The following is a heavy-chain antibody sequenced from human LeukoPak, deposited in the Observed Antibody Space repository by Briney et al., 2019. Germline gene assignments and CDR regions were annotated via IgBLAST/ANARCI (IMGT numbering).Heavy chain of an antibody. CDR3: AKDLFSTYYYDSSGSSFDY. D-gene: IGHD3-22*01. CDR1: GFTFSSYA. CDR2: IWYDGSNT. V-gene: IGHV3-33*06. J-gene: IGHJ4*02. Sequence: GRSLRLSCAASGFTFSSYAMHWVRQAPGKGLEWVAVIWYDGSNTYYADSVKGRFTISRDNSKNTLYLQMNSLRAEDTAVYYCAKDLFSTYYYDSSGSSFDYWGQGTLVTVSS.